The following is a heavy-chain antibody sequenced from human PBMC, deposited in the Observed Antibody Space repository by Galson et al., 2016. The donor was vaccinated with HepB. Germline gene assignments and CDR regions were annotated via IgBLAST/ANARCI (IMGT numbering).Heavy chain of an antibody. D-gene: IGHD3-16*02. Sequence: SLRLSCAASGFTFSSYGMHRVRQAPGKGLEWVSIIYISGSTYYADSVKGRFTISRDNSKNTLYLQMNSLRAEDTAVYYCARDLSYGSNWFDPRGQGTLVTVSS. CDR2: IYISGST. V-gene: IGHV3-53*01. CDR3: ARDLSYGSNWFDP. CDR1: GFTFSSYG. J-gene: IGHJ5*02.